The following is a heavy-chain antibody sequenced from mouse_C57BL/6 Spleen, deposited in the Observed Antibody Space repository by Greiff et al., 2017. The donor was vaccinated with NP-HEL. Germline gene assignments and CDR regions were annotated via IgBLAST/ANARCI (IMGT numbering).Heavy chain of an antibody. Sequence: VKVVESGAELVKPGASVKMSCKASGYTFTTYPIEWMKQNHGKSLEWIGNFHPYNDDTKYNEKFKGKATLTVEKSSSTVYLELSRLTSDDSAVYYCARGDYGYAMDYWGQGTSVTVSS. CDR1: GYTFTTYP. CDR3: ARGDYGYAMDY. CDR2: FHPYNDDT. V-gene: IGHV1-47*01. J-gene: IGHJ4*01. D-gene: IGHD2-4*01.